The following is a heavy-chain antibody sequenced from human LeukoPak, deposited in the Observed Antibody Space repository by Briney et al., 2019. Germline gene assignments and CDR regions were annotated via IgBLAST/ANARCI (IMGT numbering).Heavy chain of an antibody. CDR3: ASRTPNLGDSGAGSSYYYYGVDV. CDR1: GGSVSRGGDY. D-gene: IGHD3-10*01. J-gene: IGHJ6*02. V-gene: IGHV4-31*03. CDR2: MFYGGGT. Sequence: SETLSLTCTVSGGSVSRGGDYWTWIRQHPGEGLEWIVYMFYGGGTYYNPSLKSRVTMSVDTSKNQFSLTLTSVTAADTAVYYCASRTPNLGDSGAGSSYYYYGVDVWGQGTSVTVSS.